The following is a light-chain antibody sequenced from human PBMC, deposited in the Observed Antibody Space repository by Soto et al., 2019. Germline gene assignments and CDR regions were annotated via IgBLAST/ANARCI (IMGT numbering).Light chain of an antibody. CDR1: DRDIGDYNY. CDR2: EVS. CDR3: SSYTTRSTHV. Sequence: QSALAQPSSLSGSPGQSITISCSGTDRDIGDYNYVSWYQQLPGRAPKLMIYEVSNRPSGVSNRFSASKSGNTASLTISGLQAEDEADYYCSSYTTRSTHVFGTGTKVTVL. J-gene: IGLJ1*01. V-gene: IGLV2-14*01.